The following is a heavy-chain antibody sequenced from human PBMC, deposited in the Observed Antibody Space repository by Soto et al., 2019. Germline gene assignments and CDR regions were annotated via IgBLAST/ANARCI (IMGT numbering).Heavy chain of an antibody. V-gene: IGHV6-1*01. CDR2: TYYSSKWYN. CDR1: WGSVSTNSAT. Sequence: QVHLQQSGPGLVKPSQTLSLTCAISWGSVSTNSATWDWIRQSPSIGLDCLGRTYYSSKWYNDYAVSVKDRITINPEKSNNKSPLHLNFVTPDDTAVYYCARLGGNSWLDAWGQGTLLTVSS. CDR3: ARLGGNSWLDA. J-gene: IGHJ5*02.